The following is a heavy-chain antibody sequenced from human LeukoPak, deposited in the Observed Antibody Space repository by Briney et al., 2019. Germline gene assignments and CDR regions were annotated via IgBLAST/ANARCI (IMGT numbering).Heavy chain of an antibody. J-gene: IGHJ4*02. CDR1: GFPFSSYA. CDR2: ISGSGGSK. Sequence: GGSLRLSCAASGFPFSSYAMSWVREAPGKGLEWVSAISGSGGSKYYADSVKGRFNISRDNSKNTLYLQMNSLRAEDTAVYYCAKVSYYGSGSYGETDYWGQGTLVTVSS. V-gene: IGHV3-23*01. CDR3: AKVSYYGSGSYGETDY. D-gene: IGHD3-10*01.